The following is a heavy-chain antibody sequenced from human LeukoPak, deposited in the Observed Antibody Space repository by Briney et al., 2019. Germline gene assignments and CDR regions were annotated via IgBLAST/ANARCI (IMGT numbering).Heavy chain of an antibody. J-gene: IGHJ4*02. CDR1: GFIFSTYS. CDR3: ARDQSDYGGKSGAY. D-gene: IGHD4-23*01. Sequence: TGGSLRLSCAASGFIFSTYSMNWVRQAPGKGLEWVSSISSSGTFIYYADSVKGRFTISRDNANNSLYLLMNSLSAGDTAVYYYARDQSDYGGKSGAYWGQGTLVTVSS. CDR2: ISSSGTFI. V-gene: IGHV3-21*01.